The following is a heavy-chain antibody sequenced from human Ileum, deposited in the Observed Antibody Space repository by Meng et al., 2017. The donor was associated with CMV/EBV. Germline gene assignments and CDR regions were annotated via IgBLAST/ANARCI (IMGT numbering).Heavy chain of an antibody. V-gene: IGHV2-5*02. CDR3: AHGSGWLFDF. CDR2: IYWDDNK. J-gene: IGHJ4*02. Sequence: FTFSCFSLTPYAVGVGWLRQPPGKALEWLAFIYWDDNKYYHPSLQSRLTINKDTSKNHVVLTMTNMDPVDSATYYCAHGSGWLFDFWGPGTLVTVSS. CDR1: CFSLTPYAVG. D-gene: IGHD6-19*01.